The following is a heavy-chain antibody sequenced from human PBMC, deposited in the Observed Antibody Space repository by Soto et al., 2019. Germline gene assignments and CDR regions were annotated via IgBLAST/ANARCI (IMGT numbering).Heavy chain of an antibody. V-gene: IGHV3-74*01. D-gene: IGHD5-12*01. J-gene: IGHJ4*02. CDR3: ARAPSKYSGYDFGY. CDR1: GFTFSSYW. Sequence: GGSLRLSCAASGFTFSSYWMHWVRQAPGKGLVWVSRINSDGSSTSYADSVKGRFTISRDNAKNTLYLQMNSLRAEDTAVYYCARAPSKYSGYDFGYWGQGTLVTVSS. CDR2: INSDGSST.